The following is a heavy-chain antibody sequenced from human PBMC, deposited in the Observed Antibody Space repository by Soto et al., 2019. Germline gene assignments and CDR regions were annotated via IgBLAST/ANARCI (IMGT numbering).Heavy chain of an antibody. V-gene: IGHV3-23*01. CDR1: GFTFSSYA. Sequence: EVQLLESGGGLVQPGGSLRLSCAASGFTFSSYAMSWVRQAPGKGLEWVSAISGSGGSTYYADSVKGRFTISRDNSKNTLYLQMNSLRAEDTAVYYCAKDLPDIVVVVAAPDACDIWGQGTMVTVSS. CDR2: ISGSGGST. CDR3: AKDLPDIVVVVAAPDACDI. D-gene: IGHD2-15*01. J-gene: IGHJ3*02.